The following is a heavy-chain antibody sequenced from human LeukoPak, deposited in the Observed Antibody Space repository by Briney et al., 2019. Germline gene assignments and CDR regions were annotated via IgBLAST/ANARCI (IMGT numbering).Heavy chain of an antibody. CDR1: GFTFSDYW. J-gene: IGHJ5*02. Sequence: SGGSLRLSCAASGFTFSDYWMDWVRQAPGKGLEWVANIKQDGSEKYYVDSVKGRFTISRDNAKNSLYLQMNSLRVEDTAVYYCARDNDFWSGYYTSSWFDPWGQGTLVTVSS. V-gene: IGHV3-7*01. D-gene: IGHD3-3*01. CDR3: ARDNDFWSGYYTSSWFDP. CDR2: IKQDGSEK.